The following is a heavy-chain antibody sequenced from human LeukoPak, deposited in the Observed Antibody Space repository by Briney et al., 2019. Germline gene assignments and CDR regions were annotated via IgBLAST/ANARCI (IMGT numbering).Heavy chain of an antibody. V-gene: IGHV2-5*02. CDR2: IYWDDDK. CDR1: GFSLSTSGVG. CDR3: AHSYYSGSGSYSYYFDY. D-gene: IGHD3-10*01. Sequence: SGPTLVKPTQTLTLTCTFSGFSLSTSGVGVGWIRQPPGKALEWLALIYWDDDKRYSPSLKSRLTITKDTSKNQVVLTMTNMDPVDTATYPCAHSYYSGSGSYSYYFDYWGQGTLVAVSS. J-gene: IGHJ4*02.